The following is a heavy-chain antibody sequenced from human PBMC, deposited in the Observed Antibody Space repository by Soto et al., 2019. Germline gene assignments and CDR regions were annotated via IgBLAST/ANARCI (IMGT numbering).Heavy chain of an antibody. CDR2: IMPIFRTP. CDR3: ARDKDRQQLGGNYYMLDV. D-gene: IGHD1-26*01. CDR1: GGTFSTSA. V-gene: IGHV1-69*13. J-gene: IGHJ6*02. Sequence: QVQLEQSGAEVKKPGSSVKVSCKASGGTFSTSAISWVRQAPGQGLEWIGGIMPIFRTPDYAQKFQGRVTITADESTSTAYMELSGLRSDDTAVYYCARDKDRQQLGGNYYMLDVWGQGTTVTVSS.